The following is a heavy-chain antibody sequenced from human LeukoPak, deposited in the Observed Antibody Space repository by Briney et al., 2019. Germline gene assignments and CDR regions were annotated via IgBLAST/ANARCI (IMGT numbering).Heavy chain of an antibody. J-gene: IGHJ4*02. D-gene: IGHD3-3*01. V-gene: IGHV4-4*02. CDR3: ARKEWVPYYFDY. Sequence: SETLSLTCAVSGGSISSSNWWSWVRQPPGKGLEWIGQIYHSGGANYNPSLRSRVTISVDTSKNQFSLKLSSVTAADTAVYYCARKEWVPYYFDYWGQGALVTVSS. CDR2: IYHSGGA. CDR1: GGSISSSNW.